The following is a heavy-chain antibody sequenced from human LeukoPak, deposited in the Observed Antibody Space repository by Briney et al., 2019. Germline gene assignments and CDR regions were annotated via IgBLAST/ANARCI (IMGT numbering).Heavy chain of an antibody. CDR2: ISSSGRTI. CDR3: ARPLGEGYYYYMDV. CDR1: EFTFSYHY. V-gene: IGHV3-11*01. D-gene: IGHD3-10*01. J-gene: IGHJ6*03. Sequence: PGGSLRLSCAASEFTFSYHYMSWIRQAPGKGLEWVSYISSSGRTIYYTDSVKGRFTISRDNAKDSLYLQMNSLRAEATDVYYCARPLGEGYYYYMDVWGKGTRVTVSS.